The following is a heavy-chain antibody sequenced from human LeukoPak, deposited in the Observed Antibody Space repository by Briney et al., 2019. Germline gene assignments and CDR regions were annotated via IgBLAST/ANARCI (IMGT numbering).Heavy chain of an antibody. J-gene: IGHJ4*02. V-gene: IGHV1-2*06. CDR3: ARHSDSAGFAR. CDR1: GYTFAGYY. Sequence: ASVKASCKASGYTFAGYYQHWVRQAPGQGLEWMGRINPNSGGTNYAPKFQDRVAMTRDTSNSTAYMELSRLRSDDTAVYYCARHSDSAGFARWGQGSLVIVSS. D-gene: IGHD4-11*01. CDR2: INPNSGGT.